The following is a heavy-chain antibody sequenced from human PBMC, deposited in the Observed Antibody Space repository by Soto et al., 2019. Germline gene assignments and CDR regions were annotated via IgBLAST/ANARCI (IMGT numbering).Heavy chain of an antibody. CDR2: IIPIFGTA. D-gene: IGHD3-10*01. CDR1: GGTFSSYA. Sequence: SVKVSCKASGGTFSSYAISWVRQAPGQGLEWMGGIIPIFGTANYAQKFQGRVTITADESTSTAYMELSSLRSEDTAVYYCARDVVRGVSIYYFDYWGQGTLVTVSS. V-gene: IGHV1-69*13. CDR3: ARDVVRGVSIYYFDY. J-gene: IGHJ4*02.